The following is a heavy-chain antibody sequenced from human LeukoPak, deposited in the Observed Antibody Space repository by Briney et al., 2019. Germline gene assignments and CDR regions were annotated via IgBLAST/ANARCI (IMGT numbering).Heavy chain of an antibody. V-gene: IGHV4-31*03. CDR1: GGSISSGGYY. D-gene: IGHD1-26*01. CDR3: AREYSGSYYSSAFDI. Sequence: PSQTLSLTCTVSGGSISSGGYYWSWIRQHPGKGLEWIGYIYYSGSTYYNPSLKSRVTISVDTSKNQFSLKLSSVTAADTAVYYCAREYSGSYYSSAFDIWGQGTMVTVSS. J-gene: IGHJ3*02. CDR2: IYYSGST.